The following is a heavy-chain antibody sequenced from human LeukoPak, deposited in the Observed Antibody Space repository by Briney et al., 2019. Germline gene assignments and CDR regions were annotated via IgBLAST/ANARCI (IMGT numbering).Heavy chain of an antibody. Sequence: PSETLSLTCAVYGESFSGYFWTWIRQPPGKGLEWIGEINHSGSTNYNPSLKSRVTISVDTSKNQFSLKLSSVTAADTAVYYCARHFGGVGAIPRRYAFDIWGQGTMVTVSS. V-gene: IGHV4-34*01. CDR1: GESFSGYF. J-gene: IGHJ3*02. CDR2: INHSGST. D-gene: IGHD1-26*01. CDR3: ARHFGGVGAIPRRYAFDI.